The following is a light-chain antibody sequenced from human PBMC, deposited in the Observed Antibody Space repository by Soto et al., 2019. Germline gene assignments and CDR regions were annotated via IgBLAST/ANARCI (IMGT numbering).Light chain of an antibody. J-gene: IGLJ2*01. Sequence: QSALTQPASVSESPGQTITISCTGTTNDIGNYNYVSWFQQHPGKAPKLIIYEVSNRPSGISNRFSGSKSGNTASLTISGLQAEDEADYYCASYTSTSILFGGGTKLTVL. V-gene: IGLV2-14*01. CDR2: EVS. CDR1: TNDIGNYNY. CDR3: ASYTSTSIL.